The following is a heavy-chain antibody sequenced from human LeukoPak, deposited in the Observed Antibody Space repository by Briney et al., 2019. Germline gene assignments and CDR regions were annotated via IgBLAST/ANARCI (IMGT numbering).Heavy chain of an antibody. D-gene: IGHD6-25*01. V-gene: IGHV4-59*12. CDR2: IFYSGHS. J-gene: IGHJ4*02. Sequence: SETLSLACSVAGGFSSRYYWSWVRQPLGKGLEWLGHIFYSGHSNYNASLTRRIRMSVDTSKAQFSLELASVTAADTAVYYCARIDPLGFFDQWGPGILVTVSS. CDR3: ARIDPLGFFDQ. CDR1: GGFSSRYY.